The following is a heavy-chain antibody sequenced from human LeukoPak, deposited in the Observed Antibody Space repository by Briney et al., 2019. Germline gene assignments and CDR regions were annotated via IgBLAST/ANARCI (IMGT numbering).Heavy chain of an antibody. J-gene: IGHJ4*02. Sequence: SETLSLTCTVSGGSISSSSYYWGWIRQPPGKGLEWIGSIYDSGSTYYNPPLKSRVTISVDTSKNQFSLKLSSVTAADTAVYYCARHGTVVAALDYWGQGTLVTVSS. V-gene: IGHV4-39*01. CDR3: ARHGTVVAALDY. CDR2: IYDSGST. CDR1: GGSISSSSYY. D-gene: IGHD2-15*01.